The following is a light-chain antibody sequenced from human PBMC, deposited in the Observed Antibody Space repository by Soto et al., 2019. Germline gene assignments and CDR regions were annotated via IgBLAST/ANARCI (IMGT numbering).Light chain of an antibody. Sequence: QSALTQSASVSGSPGQSITLSCTGTSSDVGAYDYVSWYQQHPDKAPKLMIYEVSNRPSGVSNRFSGSKSVNTATLTISGLQAEDEADYYCSSYTSSSTRVFGTGTKVTVL. CDR3: SSYTSSSTRV. J-gene: IGLJ1*01. V-gene: IGLV2-14*03. CDR2: EVS. CDR1: SSDVGAYDY.